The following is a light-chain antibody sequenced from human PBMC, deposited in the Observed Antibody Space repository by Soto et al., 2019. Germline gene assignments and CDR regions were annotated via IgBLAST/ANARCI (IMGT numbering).Light chain of an antibody. CDR2: EVS. V-gene: IGLV2-18*02. CDR3: SSYTSSSTYG. J-gene: IGLJ1*01. Sequence: QSVLTQPPSVSGSPGQSVAISCTGTSSDVGSYNRVSWYQQPPCTAPKLLIYEVSDRPSGVPDRFSGSKSGNTASLTISGLQAEDEADYYCSSYTSSSTYGFGTGTKVTVL. CDR1: SSDVGSYNR.